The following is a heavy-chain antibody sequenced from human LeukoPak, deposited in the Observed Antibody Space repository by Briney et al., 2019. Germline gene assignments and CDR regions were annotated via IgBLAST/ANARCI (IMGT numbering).Heavy chain of an antibody. J-gene: IGHJ4*02. V-gene: IGHV3-23*01. CDR1: GLTFANYA. CDR2: IGGGGGNT. CDR3: AKEARGYHRPIDS. Sequence: GGSLRLSCAASGLTFANYAMNWVRQAPGKGLEWVSGIGGGGGNTDYADSVRGRFTISRDNSKSTLCLQMSTLRAEDTAIYYCAKEARGYHRPIDSWGQGILVTVSS. D-gene: IGHD3-22*01.